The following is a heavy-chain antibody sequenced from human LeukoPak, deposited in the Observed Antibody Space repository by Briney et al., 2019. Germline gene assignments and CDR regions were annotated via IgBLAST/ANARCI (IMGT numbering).Heavy chain of an antibody. J-gene: IGHJ6*03. CDR2: MNPNSGNT. Sequence: ASVKVSCKPSGYTFTSYDTNWVRQVTAQGLEWMGWMNPNSGNTGYAQKFQGRVTMTMNTSINTAYMELSSLRSGDTAVYYCARAKPYYSSTSWFSYYYMDVWGQGTTVTVSS. CDR3: ARAKPYYSSTSWFSYYYMDV. D-gene: IGHD2-2*01. CDR1: GYTFTSYD. V-gene: IGHV1-8*01.